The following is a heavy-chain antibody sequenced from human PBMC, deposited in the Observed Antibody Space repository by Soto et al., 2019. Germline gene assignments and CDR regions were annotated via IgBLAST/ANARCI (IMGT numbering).Heavy chain of an antibody. Sequence: SGGSLRLSCAASGFTFSSYAISWVRQAPGKGRLEWVSANHGMGDNTYYADSEEARFTTFSDTFRSSRWLQMNSLRAKDTAVYYCAKERSGHSYSDYWPQGTRVTVSS. CDR3: AKERSGHSYSDY. J-gene: IGHJ4*01. D-gene: IGHD5-18*01. CDR1: GFTFSSYA. CDR2: NHGMGDNT. V-gene: IGHV3-23*01.